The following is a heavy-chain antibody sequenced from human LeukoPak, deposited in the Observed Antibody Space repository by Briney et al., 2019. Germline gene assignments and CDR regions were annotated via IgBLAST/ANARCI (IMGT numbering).Heavy chain of an antibody. CDR3: ARDTTGPLY. D-gene: IGHD1-1*01. CDR2: IYSDGGT. V-gene: IGHV3-66*01. Sequence: GGSLRLSCAASGFTVSNNYMSWVRQAPGKGLEWVSIIYSDGGTYYADSVKGRFTISRDTSKNTLCLQMNSLSAEDTAVYYCARDTTGPLYWGQGTLVTVSS. CDR1: GFTVSNNY. J-gene: IGHJ4*02.